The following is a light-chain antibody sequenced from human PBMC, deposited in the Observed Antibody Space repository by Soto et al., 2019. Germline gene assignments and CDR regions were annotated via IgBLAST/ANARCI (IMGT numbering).Light chain of an antibody. CDR1: QGIRSR. CDR3: QQANSFPHT. J-gene: IGKJ2*01. CDR2: AAS. Sequence: DIQMTQSPSSVCASVGDRVTITCRASQGIRSRLAWYQQKPGKAPKLLIYAASNLQSGVPSRFSGSGSGTDFTLTISSLQPEDFTTYYCQQANSFPHTFGQGTKLEIK. V-gene: IGKV1-12*01.